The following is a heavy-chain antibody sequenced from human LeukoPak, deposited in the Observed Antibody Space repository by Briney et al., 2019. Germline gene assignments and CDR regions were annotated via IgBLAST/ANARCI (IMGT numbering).Heavy chain of an antibody. J-gene: IGHJ3*02. V-gene: IGHV3-73*01. CDR3: ARSSWGAFDI. CDR2: IRSKANSYAT. D-gene: IGHD6-6*01. Sequence: SGGSLRLSCAASGFTFSGSAMHWVRQASGKGLEWVGRIRSKANSYATAYAASVKGRFTISRDDSKNTAYLQMNSLKTEDTAVYYCARSSWGAFDIWGQGTMVTVSS. CDR1: GFTFSGSA.